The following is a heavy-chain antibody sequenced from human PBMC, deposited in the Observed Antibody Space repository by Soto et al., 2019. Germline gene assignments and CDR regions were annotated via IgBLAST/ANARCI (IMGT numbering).Heavy chain of an antibody. CDR2: IYPGDSDT. D-gene: IGHD3-10*01. J-gene: IGHJ4*02. CDR1: GYSFTSYW. CDR3: ARPIPMVRGVIMSLDY. Sequence: PGESLKISCKGSGYSFTSYWIGWVRQMPGKGLEWMGIIYPGDSDTRYSPSFQGQVTISADKSISTAYLQWSSLKASDTAMYYCARPIPMVRGVIMSLDYWGQGTLVTVSS. V-gene: IGHV5-51*01.